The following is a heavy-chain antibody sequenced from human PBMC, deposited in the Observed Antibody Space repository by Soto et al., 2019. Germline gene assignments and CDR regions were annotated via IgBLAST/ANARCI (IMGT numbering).Heavy chain of an antibody. Sequence: QVHLQESGPGLVNPSGTLSLICTVSGSSISSNFWWSWVRQPPGKGLEWIGEIYPSGTAYYNPSLESRVSMSVDKSKNQLSLNLNSLTAADTAVFYCARHVGVAGTRGFDFWGQGILVAVSS. J-gene: IGHJ4*02. CDR1: GSSISSNFW. CDR2: IYPSGTA. CDR3: ARHVGVAGTRGFDF. V-gene: IGHV4-4*02. D-gene: IGHD6-19*01.